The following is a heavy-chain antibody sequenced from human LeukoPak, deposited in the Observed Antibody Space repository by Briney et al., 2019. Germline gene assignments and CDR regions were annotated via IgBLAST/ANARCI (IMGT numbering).Heavy chain of an antibody. CDR3: ASRPTMVRGDDAFDI. CDR2: IYHSGST. J-gene: IGHJ3*02. CDR1: GGSISSSNW. D-gene: IGHD3-10*01. V-gene: IGHV4-4*02. Sequence: PSETLSLTCAVSGGSISSSNWWSWVRQPPGKGLEWIGEIYHSGSTNYNSSLKSRVTISVDKSKNQFSLKLSSVTAADTAVYYCASRPTMVRGDDAFDIWGQGTMVTVSS.